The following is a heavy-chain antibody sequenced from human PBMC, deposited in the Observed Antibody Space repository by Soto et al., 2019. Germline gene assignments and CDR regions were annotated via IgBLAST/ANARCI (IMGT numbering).Heavy chain of an antibody. CDR2: IWYDGSNK. J-gene: IGHJ4*02. Sequence: PGGSLRLSCAASGFTFSSYGMHWVRQAPGKGLEWVAVIWYDGSNKYYADSVKGRFTISRDNSKNTLYLQMNSLRAEDTAVYYCARADITGTYYFDYWGQGTLVTVSS. V-gene: IGHV3-33*01. CDR1: GFTFSSYG. D-gene: IGHD1-20*01. CDR3: ARADITGTYYFDY.